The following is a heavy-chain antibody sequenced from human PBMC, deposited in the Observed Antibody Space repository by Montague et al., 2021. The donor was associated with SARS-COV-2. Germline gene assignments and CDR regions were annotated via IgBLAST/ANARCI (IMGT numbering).Heavy chain of an antibody. J-gene: IGHJ4*02. CDR3: ARIRDYDILTGSYSGFDY. CDR2: IDWDDDK. D-gene: IGHD3-9*01. Sequence: PALVKPTQTLTLTCTFSGFSLNTSGMCVSWIRQPPGKALEWLALIDWDDDKYYSTSLKTRLTISKDTSKNQVVLTMTNIDPVDTATYYCARIRDYDILTGSYSGFDYWGQGTLVTVSS. V-gene: IGHV2-70*01. CDR1: GFSLNTSGMC.